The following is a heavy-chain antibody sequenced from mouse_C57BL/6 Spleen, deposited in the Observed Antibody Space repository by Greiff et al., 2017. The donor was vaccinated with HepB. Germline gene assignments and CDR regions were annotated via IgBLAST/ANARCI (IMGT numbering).Heavy chain of an antibody. CDR3: APYGNYGAMDY. CDR2: INPNYGTT. V-gene: IGHV1-39*01. J-gene: IGHJ4*01. D-gene: IGHD2-1*01. Sequence: VQLKESGPELVKPGASVKISCKASGYSFTDYNMNWVKQSNGKSLELIGVINPNYGTTSYNQKFKGKATLTVDQSSSTAYMQLNSLTSEDSAVYYCAPYGNYGAMDYWGQGTSVTVSS. CDR1: GYSFTDYN.